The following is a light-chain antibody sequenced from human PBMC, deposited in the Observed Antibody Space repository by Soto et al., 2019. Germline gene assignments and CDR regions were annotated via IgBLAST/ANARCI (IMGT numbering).Light chain of an antibody. Sequence: MTQSPATLSVSPGETATLSCRASQSVASYLAWYQQKPGKAPKLLIYAASSLQSGVPSRFSGSGSGTDFTLTISSLQPEDFATYYCQQSYSTPPTFGQGTKLEIK. CDR2: AAS. V-gene: IGKV1-39*01. CDR1: QSVASY. J-gene: IGKJ2*01. CDR3: QQSYSTPPT.